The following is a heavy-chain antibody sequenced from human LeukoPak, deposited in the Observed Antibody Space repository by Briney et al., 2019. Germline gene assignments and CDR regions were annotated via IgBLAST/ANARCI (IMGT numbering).Heavy chain of an antibody. D-gene: IGHD4-17*01. Sequence: GGSLRLSCAASGFTFSSYAMHWVRQAPGKGLEWVAVISYDGSNKYYADSVKGRFTISRDNSKNTLYLQMNSLRAEDTAVYYCAKDSGNYYGDYVGPGGWGQGILITVSS. V-gene: IGHV3-30*04. CDR1: GFTFSSYA. CDR3: AKDSGNYYGDYVGPGG. J-gene: IGHJ4*02. CDR2: ISYDGSNK.